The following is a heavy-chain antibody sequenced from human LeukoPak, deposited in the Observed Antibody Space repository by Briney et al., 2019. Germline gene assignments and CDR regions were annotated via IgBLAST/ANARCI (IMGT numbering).Heavy chain of an antibody. V-gene: IGHV4-59*01. D-gene: IGHD2-15*01. CDR1: GGSISSYY. Sequence: SETLSLTCTVSGGSISSYYWSWIRQPPGKGLEWIGYIYYSGSTNYNPSLKSRVTISVDTSKNQFSLKLSSVTAADTAVYYCARGSCRYCSGGSCYSELVHWGQGTLVTVSS. CDR3: ARGSCRYCSGGSCYSELVH. J-gene: IGHJ4*02. CDR2: IYYSGST.